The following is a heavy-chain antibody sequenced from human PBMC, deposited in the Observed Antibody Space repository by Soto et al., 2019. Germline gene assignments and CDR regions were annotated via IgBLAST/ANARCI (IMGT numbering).Heavy chain of an antibody. CDR1: GFTLSNYA. CDR3: AKDVKYSSSWYDY. D-gene: IGHD6-13*01. Sequence: EVQLLESGGGLVQPGGSLRLSCAASGFTLSNYAMRWVRQAPGKGLEWVSASSGSGGSTYYADSVKGRFTISRDNSKNTLYLQMNSLRAEDTAVYYCAKDVKYSSSWYDYWGQGTLVTVSS. V-gene: IGHV3-23*01. CDR2: SSGSGGST. J-gene: IGHJ4*02.